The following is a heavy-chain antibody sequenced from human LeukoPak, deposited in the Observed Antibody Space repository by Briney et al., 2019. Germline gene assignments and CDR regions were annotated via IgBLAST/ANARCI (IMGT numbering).Heavy chain of an antibody. CDR2: ISNSGGST. CDR3: AKETSSSFDY. D-gene: IGHD6-6*01. V-gene: IGHV3-23*01. J-gene: IGHJ4*02. Sequence: PGGSLRLSRAACGFTFSSYAMNWVRQAPGKGLEWVSGISNSGGSTYYADSVKGRFTISRDNSKNTLYLQMNSLRAEDTAVYYCAKETSSSFDYWGQGTLVTVSS. CDR1: GFTFSSYA.